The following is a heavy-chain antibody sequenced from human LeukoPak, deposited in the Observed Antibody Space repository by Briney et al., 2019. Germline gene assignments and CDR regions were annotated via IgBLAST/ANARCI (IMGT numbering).Heavy chain of an antibody. V-gene: IGHV4-38-2*02. Sequence: SETLSLTCAVSGYSITSGYYWGWIRQPPGKGLEWIGSIYHSGSTYYNSSLRSRVTISVDTSKNQFSLKLSSVTAADTAVYYCAREGSMTARPFVSIDYWGQGTLVTISS. D-gene: IGHD6-6*01. J-gene: IGHJ4*02. CDR1: GYSITSGYY. CDR2: IYHSGST. CDR3: AREGSMTARPFVSIDY.